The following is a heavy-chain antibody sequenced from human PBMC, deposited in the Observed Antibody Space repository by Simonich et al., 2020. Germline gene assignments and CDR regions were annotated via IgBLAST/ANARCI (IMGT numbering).Heavy chain of an antibody. D-gene: IGHD7-27*01. Sequence: QVQLQESGPGLVKPSETLSLTCTVSGGSISSYYWSWIRQPPGKGLEWIGYSYYSGSTNYNPSRKSRITISVDTSKNQFSLKLSSVTAADTAVYYCARHGNWGYFDYWGQGTLVTVSS. V-gene: IGHV4-59*08. J-gene: IGHJ4*02. CDR3: ARHGNWGYFDY. CDR1: GGSISSYY. CDR2: SYYSGST.